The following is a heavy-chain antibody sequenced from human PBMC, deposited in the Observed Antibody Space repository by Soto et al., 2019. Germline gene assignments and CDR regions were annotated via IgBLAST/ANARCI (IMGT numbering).Heavy chain of an antibody. CDR3: ARDGNFALRGYSFGFDF. CDR1: VYRFTTHY. V-gene: IGHV1-2*06. CDR2: MNVGTGGT. Sequence: XSVKVSCKASVYRFTTHYIHWVRQAPGQGLEWMGRMNVGTGGTTYAHKFQGRVTMTRDTSIRTAYLEVSSVKSDDTAMYYCARDGNFALRGYSFGFDFWGQGTLVTVSS. D-gene: IGHD5-18*01. J-gene: IGHJ4*02.